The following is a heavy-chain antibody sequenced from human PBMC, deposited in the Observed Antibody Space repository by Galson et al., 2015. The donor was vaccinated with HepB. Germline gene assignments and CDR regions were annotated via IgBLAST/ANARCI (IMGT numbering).Heavy chain of an antibody. CDR1: GFTVSSNY. Sequence: SLRLSCAASGFTVSSNYMSWVRQAPGKGLEWVSVIYSGGSTYYADSVKGRFTISRDNSKNTLYLQMNSLRAEDTAVYYCARATRAYSGNDYWGQGTLVTVSS. V-gene: IGHV3-66*01. J-gene: IGHJ4*02. D-gene: IGHD1-26*01. CDR2: IYSGGST. CDR3: ARATRAYSGNDY.